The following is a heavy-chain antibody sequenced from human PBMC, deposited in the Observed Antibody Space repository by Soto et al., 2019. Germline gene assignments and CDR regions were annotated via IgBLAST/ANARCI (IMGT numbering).Heavy chain of an antibody. CDR2: INPSGGST. D-gene: IGHD3-22*01. Sequence: ASVKVSCKASGYTFTSYYMHWVRQAPGQGLEWMGIINPSGGSTSYAQKFQGRVTMTRDTSTSTVYMELSNLRSEDTAVYYCARLNAAGYYDSSGFDYYYYGMDVWGQGTTVTVSS. CDR3: ARLNAAGYYDSSGFDYYYYGMDV. CDR1: GYTFTSYY. J-gene: IGHJ6*02. V-gene: IGHV1-46*01.